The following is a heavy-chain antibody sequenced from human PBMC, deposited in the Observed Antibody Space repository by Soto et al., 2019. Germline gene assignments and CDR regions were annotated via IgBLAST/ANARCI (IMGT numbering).Heavy chain of an antibody. V-gene: IGHV4-34*01. CDR1: GGSLSGYS. CDR3: ATNWGRRDAFDI. Sequence: SETLSPACAVSGGSLSGYSWSWIRQPPGKGLEWIGEINHSGSTNYNPSLKSRVTISVDTSKNQFSLKLSSVTAADTAVYYCATNWGRRDAFDIWGQGTMVS. J-gene: IGHJ3*02. CDR2: INHSGST. D-gene: IGHD3-16*01.